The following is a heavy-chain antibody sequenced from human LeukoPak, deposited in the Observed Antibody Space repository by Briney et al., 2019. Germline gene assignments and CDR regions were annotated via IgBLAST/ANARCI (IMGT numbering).Heavy chain of an antibody. CDR3: ASVVVSGTPYFDY. CDR2: MYYTGST. D-gene: IGHD2-21*02. V-gene: IGHV4-59*03. Sequence: SETLSLTCTVSGGSIRSYYWTWIRQPPGKGLEWIGYMYYTGSTKYNPSLKSRVSISVDTSKNQFSLTLTSVTAADTAVYYCASVVVSGTPYFDYWGQGTLVTVSS. CDR1: GGSIRSYY. J-gene: IGHJ4*02.